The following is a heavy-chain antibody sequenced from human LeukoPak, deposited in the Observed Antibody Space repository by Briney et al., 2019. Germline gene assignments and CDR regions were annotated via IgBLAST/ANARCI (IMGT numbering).Heavy chain of an antibody. J-gene: IGHJ4*02. CDR3: ARDPYGDYVFDY. V-gene: IGHV3-48*03. CDR1: GFTFSSYE. D-gene: IGHD4-17*01. CDR2: ISSSGSTI. Sequence: PGGSLRLSCAASGFTFSSYEMNWVRQAPGKGLEWVSYISSSGSTIYYADSVKGRFTISRDNSKNTLYLQMNSLRAEDTAVYYCARDPYGDYVFDYWGQGTLVTVSS.